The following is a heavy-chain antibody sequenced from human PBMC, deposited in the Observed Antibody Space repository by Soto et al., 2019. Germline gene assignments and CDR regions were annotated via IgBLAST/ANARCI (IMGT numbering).Heavy chain of an antibody. J-gene: IGHJ3*02. CDR1: GYTFISYG. CDR2: ISAYNGNT. CDR3: ARTYSSSWYYRAFDI. Sequence: ASVKVACNASGYTFISYGISWVRQALGQGLEWMGWISAYNGNTNYAQKLQGRVTMTTDTSTRTAYMELRSLRSDDTAVYYCARTYSSSWYYRAFDIWGQGTMVPVSS. D-gene: IGHD6-13*01. V-gene: IGHV1-18*01.